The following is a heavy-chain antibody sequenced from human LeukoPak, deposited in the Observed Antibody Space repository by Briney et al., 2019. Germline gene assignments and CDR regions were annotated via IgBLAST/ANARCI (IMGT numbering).Heavy chain of an antibody. CDR1: NYNFSDYT. D-gene: IGHD4-17*01. CDR3: ARGPLYGDYYCDF. Sequence: ASVKVSCKASNYNFSDYTINWVRQAPGQGLEWMGWISPKNGDTNHAQRFQGRVTMTTETSTTTAYMDLRNLTSDDTAVYFCARGPLYGDYYCDFWGQGTLVTVSS. V-gene: IGHV1-18*01. J-gene: IGHJ4*02. CDR2: ISPKNGDT.